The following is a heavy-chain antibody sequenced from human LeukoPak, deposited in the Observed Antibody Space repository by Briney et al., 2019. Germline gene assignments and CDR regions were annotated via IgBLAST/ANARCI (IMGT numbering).Heavy chain of an antibody. D-gene: IGHD1-1*01. CDR1: GFTFTNYG. CDR3: ATAAVATGYHYTYYMDV. J-gene: IGHJ6*03. V-gene: IGHV3-30*02. Sequence: GGSLRLSCATTGFTFTNYGMHWVRQAPGKGLEWVAFIRYDETKEFYADSVKGRFTVSRDNSKSTLYLQMNSLRPEDTGVYCCATAAVATGYHYTYYMDVWGKGTTVTIS. CDR2: IRYDETKE.